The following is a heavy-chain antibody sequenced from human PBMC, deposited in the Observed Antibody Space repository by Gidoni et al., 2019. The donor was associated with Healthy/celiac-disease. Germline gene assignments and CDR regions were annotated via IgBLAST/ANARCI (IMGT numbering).Heavy chain of an antibody. CDR2: IWYDGSNK. V-gene: IGHV3-33*01. D-gene: IGHD3-10*01. J-gene: IGHJ6*02. Sequence: QVQLVESGGGVVQPGRSLILSCAASGFTFSSYGMHWVRQAPGKGLEWVAVIWYDGSNKYYADSVKGRFTISRDNSKNTLYLQMNSLRAEDTAVYYCAREGHGSGSYEFLYYYGMDVWGQGTTVTVSS. CDR1: GFTFSSYG. CDR3: AREGHGSGSYEFLYYYGMDV.